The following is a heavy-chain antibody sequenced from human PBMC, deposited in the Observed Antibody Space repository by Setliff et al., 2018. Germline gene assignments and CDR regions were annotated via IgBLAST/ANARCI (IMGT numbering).Heavy chain of an antibody. V-gene: IGHV1-69*13. CDR1: GGTFRTYE. Sequence: SVKVSCKASGGTFRTYEINWVRQAPGQGFEWMGRIIPMFEKTNYAQKFQGRVTITADQSTSTAYMEMSSLTFEDTAVYYCATIYGYNSLDWYSDLWGRGTLVTV. CDR3: ATIYGYNSLDWYSDL. D-gene: IGHD5-18*01. CDR2: IIPMFEKT. J-gene: IGHJ2*01.